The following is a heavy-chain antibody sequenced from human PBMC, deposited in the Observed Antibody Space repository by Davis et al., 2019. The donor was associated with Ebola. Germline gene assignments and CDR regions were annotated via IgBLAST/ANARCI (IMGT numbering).Heavy chain of an antibody. J-gene: IGHJ4*02. Sequence: GGSLRLSCAASGFIFNNYAMTWVRQAPGRGLEWVSTTSSGGSTTYYTDSVKGRFTISRDNSKNTLYLQMNSLRVDDTAVYYCAIPDCSGANCYSVYIKNWGQGTLATVSS. CDR3: AIPDCSGANCYSVYIKN. CDR1: GFIFNNYA. D-gene: IGHD2-15*01. V-gene: IGHV3-23*01. CDR2: TSSGGSTT.